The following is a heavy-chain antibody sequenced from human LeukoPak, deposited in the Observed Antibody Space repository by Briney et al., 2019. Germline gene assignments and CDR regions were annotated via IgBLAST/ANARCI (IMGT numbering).Heavy chain of an antibody. Sequence: NPSETLSLTCTVSGGSISSYYWSWIRQPPGKGLEWIGYIYYSGSTNYNPSLKSRVTISVDTSKNQFSLKLSSVTAADTAIYYCARSYCSGGSCWVYFDYWGQGTPVTVSS. CDR2: IYYSGST. CDR1: GGSISSYY. J-gene: IGHJ4*02. CDR3: ARSYCSGGSCWVYFDY. V-gene: IGHV4-59*08. D-gene: IGHD2-15*01.